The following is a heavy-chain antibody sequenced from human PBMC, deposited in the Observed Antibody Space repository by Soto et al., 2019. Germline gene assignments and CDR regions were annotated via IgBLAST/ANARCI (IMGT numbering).Heavy chain of an antibody. V-gene: IGHV6-1*01. D-gene: IGHD2-2*01. Sequence: QVQLQQSGPGLVKPSQTLSLTCAISGDSVSNKSAAWNWIRQSPSIGLEWLGRTYYTSRWYTDYGVSVKDRITINPDTSKNQFSLQLNSVTPDDAAVYYCARDRSPGSTSWYDCWGQGALVTVSS. J-gene: IGHJ5*01. CDR3: ARDRSPGSTSWYDC. CDR1: GDSVSNKSAA. CDR2: TYYTSRWYT.